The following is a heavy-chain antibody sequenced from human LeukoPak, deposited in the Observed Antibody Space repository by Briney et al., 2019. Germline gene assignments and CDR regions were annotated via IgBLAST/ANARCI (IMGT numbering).Heavy chain of an antibody. CDR1: GFTFSSYW. V-gene: IGHV3-7*01. Sequence: GGPLRLSCPAYGFTFSSYWMSWVRQAPGKGLEWVANIKQDGSEKYYVDSVKGRFTISRDNAKNSLYLQMNSLRAEDTAVYYCARDRRWLQDDAFDIWGQGTMVTVSS. D-gene: IGHD5-24*01. CDR2: IKQDGSEK. CDR3: ARDRRWLQDDAFDI. J-gene: IGHJ3*02.